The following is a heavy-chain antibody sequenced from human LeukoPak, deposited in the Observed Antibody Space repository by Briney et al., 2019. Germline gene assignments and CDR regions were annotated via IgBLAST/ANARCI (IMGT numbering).Heavy chain of an antibody. CDR1: GGSFSGYY. Sequence: SETLSLTCAVYGGSFSGYYWSWIRQPPGKGLEWSGEINHSGSTNYNPSLKSRVTISVDTSKNQFSLKLSSVTAADTAVYYCARGALTSTWTIKWAYYFDYWGQGTLVTVSS. CDR3: ARGALTSTWTIKWAYYFDY. J-gene: IGHJ4*02. V-gene: IGHV4-34*01. CDR2: INHSGST. D-gene: IGHD4/OR15-4a*01.